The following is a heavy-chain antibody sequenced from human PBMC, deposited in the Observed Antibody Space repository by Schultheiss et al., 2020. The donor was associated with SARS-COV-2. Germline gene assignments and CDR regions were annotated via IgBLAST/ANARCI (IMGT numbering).Heavy chain of an antibody. J-gene: IGHJ6*03. CDR2: IYTSGST. CDR3: ARQIIGTTVTTGFLDYYYYMDV. V-gene: IGHV4-4*07. D-gene: IGHD4-11*01. CDR1: GYSISSYY. Sequence: SETLSLTCAVSGYSISSYYWSWIRQPAGKGLEWIGRIYTSGSTNYNPSLKSRVTISVDTSKNQFSLKLSSVTAADTAVYYCARQIIGTTVTTGFLDYYYYMDVWGKGTTVTVSS.